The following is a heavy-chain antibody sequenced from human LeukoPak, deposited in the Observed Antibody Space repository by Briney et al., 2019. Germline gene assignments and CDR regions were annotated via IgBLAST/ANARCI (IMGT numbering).Heavy chain of an antibody. D-gene: IGHD5-12*01. J-gene: IGHJ4*02. V-gene: IGHV4-38-2*01. CDR3: ARRWLGLSGYDHFDY. Sequence: PSETLSLTCAVSGYSISSGYNWGWIRQPPGKGLEWIGSIYHSGSTYYNPSLKSRVTISVDTSKNQFSLKLSSVTAADTAVYYCARRWLGLSGYDHFDYWGQGTLVTVSS. CDR2: IYHSGST. CDR1: GYSISSGYN.